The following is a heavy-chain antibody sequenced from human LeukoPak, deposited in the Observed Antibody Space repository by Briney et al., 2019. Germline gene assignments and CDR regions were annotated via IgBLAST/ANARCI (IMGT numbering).Heavy chain of an antibody. CDR2: IHYSGRT. CDR1: GGSISSGSYY. Sequence: SETPSLTCTVSGGSISSGSYYWGWVRQPPGKGLEWTGHIHYSGRTYYNPSLKSRVTISVDTSKNQFSLKLSSVTAADTAVYYCASIHNYYDSSGYYSIYMDVWGKGTTVTVSS. J-gene: IGHJ6*03. V-gene: IGHV4-39*01. CDR3: ASIHNYYDSSGYYSIYMDV. D-gene: IGHD3-22*01.